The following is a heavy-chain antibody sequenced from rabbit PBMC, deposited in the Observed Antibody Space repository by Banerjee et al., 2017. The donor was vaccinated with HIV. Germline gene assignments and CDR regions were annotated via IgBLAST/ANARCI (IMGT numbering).Heavy chain of an antibody. D-gene: IGHD4-1*01. CDR2: IGAGSSGNT. J-gene: IGHJ4*01. CDR3: ARDLAGVIGWNFNL. CDR1: GFDFSTYYM. Sequence: QEQLKETGGGLVQPGGSLTLSCKASGFDFSTYYMTWVRQAPGKGLEWIACIGAGSSGNTFYASWAKGRFTISKTSSTTVTLQMTSLTAADTATYFCARDLAGVIGWNFNLWGPGTLVTVS. V-gene: IGHV1S45*01.